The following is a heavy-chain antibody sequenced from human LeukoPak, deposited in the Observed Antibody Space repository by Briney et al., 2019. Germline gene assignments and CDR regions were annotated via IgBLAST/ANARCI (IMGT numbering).Heavy chain of an antibody. CDR2: IYYSGST. CDR1: CVSISSYY. D-gene: IGHD5-12*01. CDR3: ARSGHPASFDY. Sequence: SETLSFTCTVSCVSISSYYWSWIRQPPRKGLEWIGYIYYSGSTNYNPSLKSRVTISVDTSKNQFSLKLSSVTAADTAVYYCARSGHPASFDYWGQGTLVTVSS. V-gene: IGHV4-59*01. J-gene: IGHJ4*02.